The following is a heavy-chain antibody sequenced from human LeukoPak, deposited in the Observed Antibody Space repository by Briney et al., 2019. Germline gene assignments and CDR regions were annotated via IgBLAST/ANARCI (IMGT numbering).Heavy chain of an antibody. CDR1: GYTFTSYG. D-gene: IGHD1-26*01. CDR2: ISAYNGNT. CDR3: ARWTVGATGGAFHI. J-gene: IGHJ3*02. Sequence: GSVRVSCKASGYTFTSYGISWVRQAPGQGLEWVGWISAYNGNTNYAQTLQGRVTMTTDPSTSTAYMELRSLRSDDTAVYYCARWTVGATGGAFHIWVQGTMVTVSS. V-gene: IGHV1-18*01.